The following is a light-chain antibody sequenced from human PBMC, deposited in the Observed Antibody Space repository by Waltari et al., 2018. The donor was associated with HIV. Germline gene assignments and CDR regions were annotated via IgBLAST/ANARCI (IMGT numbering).Light chain of an antibody. CDR2: GNS. V-gene: IGLV1-40*01. J-gene: IGLJ1*01. CDR3: QSYDSSLSIV. Sequence: QSLLTQPPSVSGAPGQRVTISCTGSSSNMGAGYHVHWYQQLPGTAPKLLSYGNSNRPSWVPDRFSGSKSGTSASLAITGLQAEDEADYYCQSYDSSLSIVFGTGTKVTVL. CDR1: SSNMGAGYH.